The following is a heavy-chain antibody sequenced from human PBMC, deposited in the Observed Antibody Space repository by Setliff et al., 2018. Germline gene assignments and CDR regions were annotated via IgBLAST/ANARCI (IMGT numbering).Heavy chain of an antibody. Sequence: PSETLSLTCTVSGGSLSADYYWSWIRQPAGKGLEWIGHVHPDGSTNYNPSLKSRVTISIGTSKNQFSLNLSSVTAADTAVYYCARIAYGSGSYYFDYWGQGTLVTVSS. CDR3: ARIAYGSGSYYFDY. CDR1: GGSLSADYY. D-gene: IGHD3-10*01. J-gene: IGHJ4*02. V-gene: IGHV4-61*09. CDR2: VHPDGST.